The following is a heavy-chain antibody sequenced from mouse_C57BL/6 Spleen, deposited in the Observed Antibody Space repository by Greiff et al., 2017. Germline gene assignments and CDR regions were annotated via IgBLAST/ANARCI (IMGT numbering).Heavy chain of an antibody. CDR3: ARESGSWEDY. D-gene: IGHD3-1*01. CDR2: IYPGSGST. Sequence: QVQLQQPGAELVKPGASVKMSCKASGYTFTSYWITWVKQRPGQGLEWLGDIYPGSGSTNYNEKFKSKATLTVDTSSSPAYMQLSSLTSEDSAVYYCARESGSWEDYWGQGTTLTVSS. CDR1: GYTFTSYW. V-gene: IGHV1-55*01. J-gene: IGHJ2*01.